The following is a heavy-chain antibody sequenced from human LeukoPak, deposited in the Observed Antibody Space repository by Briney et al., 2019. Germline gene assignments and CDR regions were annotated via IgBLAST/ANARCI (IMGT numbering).Heavy chain of an antibody. CDR2: IIPIYGAT. D-gene: IGHD2-2*01. CDR3: AREARYCEHTSCYPAFGF. V-gene: IGHV1-69*05. CDR1: GGSFSNDA. J-gene: IGHJ3*01. Sequence: SVKVSCKASGGSFSNDAISWVRQAPGQGLEWMGQIIPIYGATNYAQKFEDRVTISMDESPDTANMELSSLRSDDTAVYYCAREARYCEHTSCYPAFGFWGQGTPVPVSS.